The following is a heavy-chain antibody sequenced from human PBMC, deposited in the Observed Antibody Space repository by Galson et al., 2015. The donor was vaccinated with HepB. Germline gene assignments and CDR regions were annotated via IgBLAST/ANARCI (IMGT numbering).Heavy chain of an antibody. J-gene: IGHJ4*02. D-gene: IGHD5-18*01. CDR1: TFIFSTYS. CDR2: ISSSSSYI. V-gene: IGHV3-21*01. CDR3: SRGSGYSYGPFDY. Sequence: SLRLSCAASTFIFSTYSMDWVRQAPGKGLEWVSSISSSSSYIYYADSVKGRFAISRDNAKNSLYLQMNTLRAEDTAEYYCSRGSGYSYGPFDYWGQGTLVTVSS.